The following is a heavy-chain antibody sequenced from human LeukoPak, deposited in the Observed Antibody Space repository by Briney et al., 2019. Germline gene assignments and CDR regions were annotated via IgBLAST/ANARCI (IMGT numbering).Heavy chain of an antibody. Sequence: PSETLSLTCAVYGGSFSGYYWSWIRQPPGKGLEWIGEINHSGSTNYNPSLKSRVTISVDTSKNQFSLKLSSVTAADTAVYYCARARCRYDSSGYRGYFDYWGQGTLVTVSS. CDR2: INHSGST. CDR3: ARARCRYDSSGYRGYFDY. J-gene: IGHJ4*02. CDR1: GGSFSGYY. D-gene: IGHD3-22*01. V-gene: IGHV4-34*01.